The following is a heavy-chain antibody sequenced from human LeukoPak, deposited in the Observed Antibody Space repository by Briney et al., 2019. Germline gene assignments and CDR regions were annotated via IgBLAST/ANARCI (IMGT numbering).Heavy chain of an antibody. CDR3: ASAREYCISTNCYEYFQH. Sequence: GGSQRLSCAASGFTVRSNSMSWVRQAPGKGLEWVSVIYSGGSTYYADSVNGRFTISRDSSKNTLYLQMNSLRAEDTAVYYCASAREYCISTNCYEYFQHWGQGTLVTVSS. CDR1: GFTVRSNS. CDR2: IYSGGST. J-gene: IGHJ1*01. D-gene: IGHD2-2*01. V-gene: IGHV3-53*01.